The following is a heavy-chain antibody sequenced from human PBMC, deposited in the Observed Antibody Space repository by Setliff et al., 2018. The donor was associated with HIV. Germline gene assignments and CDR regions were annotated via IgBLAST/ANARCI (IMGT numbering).Heavy chain of an antibody. CDR1: GFTFSSYS. CDR2: ISSSSSTI. Sequence: LRLSCAASGFTFSSYSMNWVRQAPGKGLAWVSYISSSSSTIYYADSVKGRFTISRDNAKNSLYLQMNSLRAEDTALYYCARSRAAGFDYWGQGTLVTVSS. J-gene: IGHJ4*02. D-gene: IGHD6-13*01. CDR3: ARSRAAGFDY. V-gene: IGHV3-48*01.